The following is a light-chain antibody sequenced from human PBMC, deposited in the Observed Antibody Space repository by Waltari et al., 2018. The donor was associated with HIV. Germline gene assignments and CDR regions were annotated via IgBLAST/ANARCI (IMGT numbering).Light chain of an antibody. CDR1: SSTIGSNY. V-gene: IGLV1-47*01. CDR3: AAWDDSLSGSWV. J-gene: IGLJ3*02. Sequence: QSVLTQPPSASGTPGRRVTISCSGSSSTIGSNYVYWYQQLPGTAPKLLIYRNNQRPSGVPDRFSGSKSGTSASLAISGLRSEDEADYYCAAWDDSLSGSWVFGGGTKLTVL. CDR2: RNN.